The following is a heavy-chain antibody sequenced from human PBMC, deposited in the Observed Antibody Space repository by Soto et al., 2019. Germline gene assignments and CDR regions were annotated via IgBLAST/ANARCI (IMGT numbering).Heavy chain of an antibody. V-gene: IGHV4-34*01. CDR2: INHSGST. J-gene: IGHJ6*03. D-gene: IGHD3-9*01. CDR3: ARGGRYYDILTGYYYYYYMDV. CDR1: GGSFSGYY. Sequence: QVQLQQWGAGLLKPSETLSLTCAVYGGSFSGYYWSWIRQPPGKGLEWIGEINHSGSTNYNPSLKRRVTISVDTSKNQFSLKLSSVTAADTAVYYCARGGRYYDILTGYYYYYYMDVWGNGTTVTVSS.